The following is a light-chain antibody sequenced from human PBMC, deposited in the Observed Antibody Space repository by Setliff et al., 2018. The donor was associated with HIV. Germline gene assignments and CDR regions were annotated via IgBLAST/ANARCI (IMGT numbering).Light chain of an antibody. J-gene: IGLJ1*01. V-gene: IGLV2-11*01. CDR2: HVN. CDR1: SGDVGNYDY. CDR3: CSYAGSYSFV. Sequence: QSVLTQPRSVSGSRGQSVTFSCTGASGDVGNYDYVSWYRQHPGKAPKLMIYHVNKRPSGVPARFSGFKSGNTASLTISGLQPEDEADYYCCSYAGSYSFVFGTGTKVTVL.